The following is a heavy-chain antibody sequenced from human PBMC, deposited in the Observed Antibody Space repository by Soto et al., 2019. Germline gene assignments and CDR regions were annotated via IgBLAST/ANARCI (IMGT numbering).Heavy chain of an antibody. CDR1: GYTFTSYG. D-gene: IGHD4-17*01. V-gene: IGHV1-18*01. CDR3: ARTDYGDYKGHHDAFDI. CDR2: ISAYNGNT. Sequence: QVQLVQSGAEVKKPGASVKVSCKASGYTFTSYGISWVRQAPGQGLEWMGWISAYNGNTNYAQKLQGRVTMTTDTSTSTAYMELRSLRSDDTAVYYCARTDYGDYKGHHDAFDIWGQGTMVTVSS. J-gene: IGHJ3*02.